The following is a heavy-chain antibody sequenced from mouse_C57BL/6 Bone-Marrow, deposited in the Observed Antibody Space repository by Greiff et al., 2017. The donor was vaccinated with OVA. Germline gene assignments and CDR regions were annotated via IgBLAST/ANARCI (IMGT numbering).Heavy chain of an antibody. V-gene: IGHV1-15*01. CDR3: TSRGV. Sequence: QVHVKQSGAELVRPGASVTLSCKASGYTFTDYEMHWVKQTPVHGLEWIGAIDPETGGTAYNQKFKGKAILTADKSSSTAYMELRSLTSEDSAVYYCTSRGVWGTGTTVTVSS. CDR1: GYTFTDYE. CDR2: IDPETGGT. J-gene: IGHJ1*03. D-gene: IGHD3-1*01.